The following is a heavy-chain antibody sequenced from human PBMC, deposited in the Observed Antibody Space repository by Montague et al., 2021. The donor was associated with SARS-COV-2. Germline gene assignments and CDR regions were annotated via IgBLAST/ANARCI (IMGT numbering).Heavy chain of an antibody. CDR1: GGSIGTGYYF. CDR3: ARRNYCSSSSCYNGGFDN. V-gene: IGHV4-39*01. J-gene: IGHJ3*02. Sequence: SETLSLTCTVSGGSIGTGYYFWSWIRQSPGKGLEWLGTVFYRGNTYYNPSLKSRVTISVDTSTNQFSLKLTSVTVAETAIYLCARRNYCSSSSCYNGGFDNWGQGAVVTVSS. D-gene: IGHD2-2*01. CDR2: VFYRGNT.